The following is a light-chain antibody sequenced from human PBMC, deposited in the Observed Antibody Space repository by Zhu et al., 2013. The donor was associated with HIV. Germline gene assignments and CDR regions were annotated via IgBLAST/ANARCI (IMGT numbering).Light chain of an antibody. CDR3: MQGTHWPPS. V-gene: IGKV1-9*01. J-gene: IGKJ2*03. CDR2: AAS. CDR1: QGISSS. Sequence: DIQLTQSPSFLSASVGDRVTITCRASQGISSSFAWYQQKPGKAPNLLIYAASTLQSGVPDRFSGSGSGTDFALKISRVEAEDVGVYYCMQGTHWPPSFGQGTKLEIK.